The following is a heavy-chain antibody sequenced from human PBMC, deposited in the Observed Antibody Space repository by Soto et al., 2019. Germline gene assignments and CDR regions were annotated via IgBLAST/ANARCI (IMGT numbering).Heavy chain of an antibody. CDR3: GRGDIVVVAVAIFYRYNYYMDV. V-gene: IGHV4-59*11. CDR1: GASINSHY. D-gene: IGHD2-2*01. CDR2: IYYSGST. J-gene: IGHJ6*03. Sequence: QVQLQESGPGLVKPSETLSLTCTVSGASINSHYWSWIRQPPGKGLEWIGYIYYSGSTNYNPSLESRVPISIEPSKHQFALKMSSVTAADTAVYYCGRGDIVVVAVAIFYRYNYYMDVWGKGTTVTVSS.